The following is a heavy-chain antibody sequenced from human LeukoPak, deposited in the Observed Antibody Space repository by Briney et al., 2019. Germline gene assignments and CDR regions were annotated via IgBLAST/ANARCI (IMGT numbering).Heavy chain of an antibody. CDR1: GGTFTSYG. CDR3: ARDLGYCSSTSCYGFDY. Sequence: ASVKVSCKPSGGTFTSYGIGWVRQAPGQGLEWMGWISAYNGNTNYAQKLQGRVTMTTDTSTSTAYMELRSLRSDDTAVYYCARDLGYCSSTSCYGFDYWGQGTLVTVSS. V-gene: IGHV1-18*01. CDR2: ISAYNGNT. J-gene: IGHJ4*02. D-gene: IGHD2-2*01.